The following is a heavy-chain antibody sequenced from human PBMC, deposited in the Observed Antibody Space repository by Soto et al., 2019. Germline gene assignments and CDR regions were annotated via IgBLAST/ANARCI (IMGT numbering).Heavy chain of an antibody. J-gene: IGHJ6*02. V-gene: IGHV3-53*01. D-gene: IGHD2-8*01. CDR3: ARALVYDGYDYYGMDV. CDR1: GFTVSSNY. CDR2: IYSGGST. Sequence: PGGSLRLSCSASGFTVSSNYMSWVRQAPGKGLEWVSVIYSGGSTYYAASVKCRFTISRDNSKNTLYLQMNSLRAEDTAVYYCARALVYDGYDYYGMDVWGQGTTVTVSS.